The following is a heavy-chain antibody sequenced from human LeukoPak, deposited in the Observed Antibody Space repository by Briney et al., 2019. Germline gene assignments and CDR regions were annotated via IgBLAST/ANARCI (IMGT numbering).Heavy chain of an antibody. Sequence: PSETLSLTCTVSGGSISSGSYYWSWIRQPAGKGLEWIGRIYTSGSTNYNPSLKSRVTISVDTSKNQFSLELSSVTAADTAVYYCARDIPLYCTNGVCPFSDYYYYMDVWGKGTTVTVSS. V-gene: IGHV4-61*02. D-gene: IGHD2-8*01. J-gene: IGHJ6*03. CDR2: IYTSGST. CDR1: GGSISSGSYY. CDR3: ARDIPLYCTNGVCPFSDYYYYMDV.